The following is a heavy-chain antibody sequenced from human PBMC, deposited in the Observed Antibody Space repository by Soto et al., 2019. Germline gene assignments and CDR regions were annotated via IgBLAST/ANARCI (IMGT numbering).Heavy chain of an antibody. J-gene: IGHJ5*02. Sequence: LRLSCAASGFTVGSNYMSWVRQAPGKGLEWVSVIYSGGSTYYADSVKGRFTISRDNSKNTLYLQMNSLRAEDTAVYYCAREGYGDYDWFDPWGQGTLVTVSS. CDR2: IYSGGST. V-gene: IGHV3-53*01. D-gene: IGHD4-17*01. CDR3: AREGYGDYDWFDP. CDR1: GFTVGSNY.